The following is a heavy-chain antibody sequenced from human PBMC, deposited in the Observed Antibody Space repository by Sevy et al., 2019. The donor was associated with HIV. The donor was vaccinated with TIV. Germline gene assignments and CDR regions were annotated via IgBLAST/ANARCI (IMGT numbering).Heavy chain of an antibody. Sequence: GGSLRLSCAASGFTFSSYAMSWVRQAPGKGLEWVSGINSSGGSTYYADSVKGRFTITRDNSKNTLYLQMRSLRPEDTAVYFCAKNPVEWLGYHYYYMDVWGKGATVTVSS. CDR2: INSSGGST. CDR3: AKNPVEWLGYHYYYMDV. J-gene: IGHJ6*03. D-gene: IGHD3-3*01. CDR1: GFTFSSYA. V-gene: IGHV3-23*01.